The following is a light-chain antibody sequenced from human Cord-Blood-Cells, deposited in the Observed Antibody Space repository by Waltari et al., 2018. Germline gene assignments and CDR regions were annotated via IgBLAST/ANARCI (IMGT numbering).Light chain of an antibody. CDR1: QSISSY. V-gene: IGKV1-39*01. CDR3: QQSYSTPWT. CDR2: ASS. Sequence: DIQMTQSPSSLSAPVGDRVTITCRASQSISSYLNWYQQKPGKAPKLLIYASSSLQSGVPSMFSGSGSGTDFTLTISRLQPEDFATYYCQQSYSTPWTFGQGTKVEIK. J-gene: IGKJ1*01.